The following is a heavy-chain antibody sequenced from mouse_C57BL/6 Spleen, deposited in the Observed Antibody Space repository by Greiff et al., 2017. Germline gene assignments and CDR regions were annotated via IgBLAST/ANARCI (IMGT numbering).Heavy chain of an antibody. CDR1: GYTFTDYE. Sequence: VKLMESGAELVRPGASVTLSCKASGYTFTDYEMHWVKQTPVHGLEWIGAIDPETGGTAYNQKFKGKAILTADKSSSTAYMELRSLTSEDSAVYYCSQKSYWYFDVWGTGTTVTVSS. J-gene: IGHJ1*03. V-gene: IGHV1-15*01. CDR3: SQKSYWYFDV. CDR2: IDPETGGT.